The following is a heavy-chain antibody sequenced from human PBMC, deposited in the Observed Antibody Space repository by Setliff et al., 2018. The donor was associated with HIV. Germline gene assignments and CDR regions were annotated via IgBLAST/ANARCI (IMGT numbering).Heavy chain of an antibody. CDR1: GDSISSGRYY. J-gene: IGHJ1*01. CDR3: ARDSPADGGNPGRFQR. V-gene: IGHV4-61*09. D-gene: IGHD2-15*01. CDR2: TFTSGSA. Sequence: SETLSLTCTVSGDSISSGRYYWNWIRQPAGKGLDWIGHTFTSGSAFSSGTANYSPSLKSRVTISVDISKNQFSLKLTSVTAADTAMYFCARDSPADGGNPGRFQRWGQGTLVTVSS.